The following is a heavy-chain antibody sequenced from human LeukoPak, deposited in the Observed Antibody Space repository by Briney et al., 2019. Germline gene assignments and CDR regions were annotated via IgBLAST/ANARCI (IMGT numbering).Heavy chain of an antibody. D-gene: IGHD3-22*01. CDR1: GFTFDDYA. CDR2: ISWDGDST. J-gene: IGHJ4*02. Sequence: GGSLRLSCAASGFTFDDYAMHWVRHAPGKGLECVSLISWDGDSTYYADSVKGRFTISRDNSKNSLYLQMNSLRAEDTALYYCAKDRGSSGYFFDYWGQGTLVTVSS. CDR3: AKDRGSSGYFFDY. V-gene: IGHV3-43D*03.